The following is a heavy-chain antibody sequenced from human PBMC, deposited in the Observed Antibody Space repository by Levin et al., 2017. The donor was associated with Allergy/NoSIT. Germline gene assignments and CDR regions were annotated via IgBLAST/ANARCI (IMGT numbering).Heavy chain of an antibody. CDR1: GFAFSDVW. Sequence: AGESLKISCAASGFAFSDVWMSWVRQAPGKGLEWVARIKSRFHGGTRDYAAPVRDRFTVSRDDSKSTLYLQMNSLRIEDTAVYYCIREPHFDYWGQGTLVTVSS. CDR3: IREPHFDY. D-gene: IGHD1-14*01. CDR2: IKSRFHGGTR. V-gene: IGHV3-15*01. J-gene: IGHJ4*02.